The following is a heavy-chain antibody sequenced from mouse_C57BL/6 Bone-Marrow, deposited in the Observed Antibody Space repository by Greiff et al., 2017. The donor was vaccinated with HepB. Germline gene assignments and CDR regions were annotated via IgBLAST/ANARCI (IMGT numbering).Heavy chain of an antibody. CDR2: ISYDGSN. J-gene: IGHJ4*01. V-gene: IGHV3-6*01. Sequence: ESGPGLVKPSQSLSLTCSVTGYSITSGYYWNWIRQFPGNKLEWMGYISYDGSNNYNPSLKNRISITRDTSKNQFFLKLNSVTTEDTATYYCARVVGLRLYYAMDYWGQGTSVTVSS. CDR1: GYSITSGYY. CDR3: ARVVGLRLYYAMDY. D-gene: IGHD2-4*01.